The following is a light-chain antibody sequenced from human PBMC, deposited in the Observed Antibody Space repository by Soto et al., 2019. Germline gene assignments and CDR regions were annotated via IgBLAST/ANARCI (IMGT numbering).Light chain of an antibody. CDR1: QNVLSD. CDR2: GAT. V-gene: IGKV3-15*01. J-gene: IGKJ1*01. Sequence: EILLTQSPATLSGSPGETATLYCWASQNVLSDLAWYQQKPGQAPRLLVYGATTRATDAPAKFRGRGSGTEFSLTISSLQSEDSATYYCQQYRSWPRTFGQGSRVEI. CDR3: QQYRSWPRT.